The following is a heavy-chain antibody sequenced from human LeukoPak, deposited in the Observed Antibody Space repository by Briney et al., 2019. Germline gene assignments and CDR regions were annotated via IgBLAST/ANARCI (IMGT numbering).Heavy chain of an antibody. J-gene: IGHJ4*02. V-gene: IGHV3-11*04. Sequence: GGSLRLSCAASGFTFSDHSMSWIRQSPGKGREWVAYISSGGSPMYYIDSVKGRSTVSRDNAKNSLYLEVHSLRVEDTAVYYCVRDSHYYDTSDPKYRLDYWGQGTLVTVSS. CDR3: VRDSHYYDTSDPKYRLDY. CDR1: GFTFSDHS. CDR2: ISSGGSPM. D-gene: IGHD3-22*01.